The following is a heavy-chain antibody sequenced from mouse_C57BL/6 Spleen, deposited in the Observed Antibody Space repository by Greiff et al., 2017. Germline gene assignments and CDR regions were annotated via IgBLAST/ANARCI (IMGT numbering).Heavy chain of an antibody. J-gene: IGHJ1*03. D-gene: IGHD1-1*01. V-gene: IGHV1-69*01. CDR1: GYTFTSYW. CDR3: ARRYYDGSSYWYFDV. CDR2: IDPSDSYT. Sequence: QVQLQQPGAELVMPGASVKLSCKASGYTFTSYWMHWVKQRPGQGLEWIGEIDPSDSYTNYNQKFKGKSTLTVDKSSSTAYMQLSSLTSEDSAVYYCARRYYDGSSYWYFDVWGTGTTDTVSS.